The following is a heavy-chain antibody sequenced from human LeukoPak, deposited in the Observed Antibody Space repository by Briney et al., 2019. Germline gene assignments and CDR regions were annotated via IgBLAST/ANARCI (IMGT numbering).Heavy chain of an antibody. J-gene: IGHJ4*02. V-gene: IGHV1-2*06. CDR3: ARDRSGLVSTFDY. CDR2: INPNSGGT. CDR1: GYTFTGYY. D-gene: IGHD6-19*01. Sequence: ASVKVSCKASGYTFTGYYMHWVRQAPGQGLEWMGRINPNSGGTNYAQKFQGRVTMTRDTSISTAYMELSRLRSDDTAVYYCARDRSGLVSTFDYWGQGTLVTVSS.